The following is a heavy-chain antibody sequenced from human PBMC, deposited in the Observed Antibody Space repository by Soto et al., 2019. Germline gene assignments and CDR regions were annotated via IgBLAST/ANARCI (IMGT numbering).Heavy chain of an antibody. CDR2: IWYDGSNK. CDR3: ARGDRVNYYDSSGYSATPNFDY. CDR1: GFTFSSYG. J-gene: IGHJ4*02. D-gene: IGHD3-22*01. Sequence: GGSLRLSCAASGFTFSSYGMHWVRQAPGKGLEWVAVIWYDGSNKYYADSVKGRFTISRDNSKNTLYLQMNSLRAEDTAVYYCARGDRVNYYDSSGYSATPNFDYWGQGTLVTVSS. V-gene: IGHV3-33*01.